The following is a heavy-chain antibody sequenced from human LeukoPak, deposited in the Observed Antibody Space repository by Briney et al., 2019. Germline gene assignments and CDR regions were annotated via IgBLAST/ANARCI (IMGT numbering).Heavy chain of an antibody. CDR3: ARALRTPRRLMATPY. Sequence: SETLSLTCAVYGGSFSGYYWSWIRQPPGKGLEWIGEINHSGSTNYNPSLKSRVTISVDTSKNQLSLKLSSVTAADTAVYYCARALRTPRRLMATPYWGQGTLVTVSS. CDR2: INHSGST. V-gene: IGHV4-34*01. CDR1: GGSFSGYY. D-gene: IGHD5-24*01. J-gene: IGHJ4*02.